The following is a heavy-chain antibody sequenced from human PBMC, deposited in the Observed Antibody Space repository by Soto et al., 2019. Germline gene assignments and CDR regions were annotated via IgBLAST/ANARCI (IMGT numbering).Heavy chain of an antibody. V-gene: IGHV4-34*01. D-gene: IGHD3-10*01. CDR2: INHSGST. CDR3: ARGAGARTRSMDY. CDR1: GGSFSGYY. Sequence: QVQLQQWGAGLLKPSETLSLTCAVYGGSFSGYYWSWIRQPPGKGLEWIGEINHSGSTNYNPSLKSRVTISVDTSKNQFSLKLSSVTAADTAVYYCARGAGARTRSMDYWGQGTLVTVSS. J-gene: IGHJ4*02.